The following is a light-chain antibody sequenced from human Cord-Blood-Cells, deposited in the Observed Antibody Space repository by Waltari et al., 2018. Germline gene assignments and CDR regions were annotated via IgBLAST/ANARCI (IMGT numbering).Light chain of an antibody. V-gene: IGKV1-33*01. Sequence: DIQMTQTPSSLSASVGDRVTITCQASQDISNYLNWYQQKPGKAPERLIYDASNLETGVPSRFSGSGSGTDFTFTISSLQPEYIATYYCQQYDNLLIFTFGPGTKVDIK. J-gene: IGKJ3*01. CDR3: QQYDNLLIFT. CDR2: DAS. CDR1: QDISNY.